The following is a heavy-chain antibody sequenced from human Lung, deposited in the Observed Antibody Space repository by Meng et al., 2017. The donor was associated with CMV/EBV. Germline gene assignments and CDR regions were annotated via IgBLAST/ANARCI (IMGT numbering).Heavy chain of an antibody. Sequence: GESLKISCAASGFTFSSYGMHWVRQAPGKGLEWVAVIWYDGSNKYYADSVKGRFTISRDNSKNTPYLQMNSLRAEDTAVYYCAKDSNGMDVWGQGTTVTVSS. D-gene: IGHD2-2*01. V-gene: IGHV3-33*06. CDR2: IWYDGSNK. CDR3: AKDSNGMDV. J-gene: IGHJ6*02. CDR1: GFTFSSYG.